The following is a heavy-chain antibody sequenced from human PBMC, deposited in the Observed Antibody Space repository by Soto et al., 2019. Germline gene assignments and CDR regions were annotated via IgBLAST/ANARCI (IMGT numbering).Heavy chain of an antibody. CDR1: GYTFTSYY. Sequence: QVQLVQSGAEVKKPGASVKVSCKASGYTFTSYYMHWVRQAPGQGLEWMGIINPGGGSTSYAQKFKGRVTRTRGTSTSTVYMELSSLRSEGTAVYFCAASGHDGAFDRCGQGTMVNVSS. V-gene: IGHV1-46*01. J-gene: IGHJ3*02. CDR2: INPGGGST. CDR3: AASGHDGAFDR. D-gene: IGHD3-10*01.